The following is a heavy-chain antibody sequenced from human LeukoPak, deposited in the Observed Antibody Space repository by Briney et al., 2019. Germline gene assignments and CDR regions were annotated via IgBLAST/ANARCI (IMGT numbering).Heavy chain of an antibody. Sequence: GGSLRLSCAASGFTFSNAWMSWVRQAPGKGLEWVGRIKSKTDGGTTDYAAPVKGRFTISRDDSKNTLYPQMNSLKTEGTAVYYCTTDQRYSSKFDYWGQGTLVTVSS. D-gene: IGHD6-13*01. V-gene: IGHV3-15*01. CDR3: TTDQRYSSKFDY. CDR1: GFTFSNAW. J-gene: IGHJ4*02. CDR2: IKSKTDGGTT.